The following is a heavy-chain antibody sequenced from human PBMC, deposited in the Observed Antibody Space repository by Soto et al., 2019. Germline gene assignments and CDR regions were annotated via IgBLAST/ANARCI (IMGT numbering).Heavy chain of an antibody. V-gene: IGHV3-73*01. CDR2: LSAKPNSYAT. Sequence: EVQLVESGGGLVQPGGSLKLSCTASGFTFSGSTMHWVRQASGDGLEWVGRLSAKPNSYATAYAGAVKGRFTSSRDESKNTAYRQTNSQKSEDTAVDYGTRVDGGGGVYSEGFDSWGQGTMVNVSS. D-gene: IGHD2-21*01. J-gene: IGHJ3*02. CDR1: GFTFSGST. CDR3: TRVDGGGGVYSEGFDS.